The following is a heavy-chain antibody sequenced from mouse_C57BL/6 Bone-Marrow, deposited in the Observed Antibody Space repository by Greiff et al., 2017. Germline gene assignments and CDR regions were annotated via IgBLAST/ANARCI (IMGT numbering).Heavy chain of an antibody. CDR1: GYTFTSYW. J-gene: IGHJ2*01. Sequence: QVQLQQPGAELVKPGASVKMSCKASGYTFTSYWITWVKQRPGQGLEWIGDIYPGSGSTIYNEKFKSKATLTVDTSSSTAYMQLSSLTSEDSAVYYCARSLIYYGSSYDYFDYWGQGTTLTVSS. D-gene: IGHD1-1*01. V-gene: IGHV1-55*01. CDR2: IYPGSGST. CDR3: ARSLIYYGSSYDYFDY.